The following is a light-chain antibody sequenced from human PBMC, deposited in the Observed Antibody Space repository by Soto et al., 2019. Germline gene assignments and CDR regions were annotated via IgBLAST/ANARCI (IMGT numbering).Light chain of an antibody. CDR3: QQYNNWPL. CDR2: GAS. CDR1: ESVSSN. V-gene: IGKV3D-15*01. Sequence: EIVMTQSPATLSVSPGERATLSCRTSESVSSNLAWYQQKPGQAPGLLIYGASSRATGIPDRFSGSGSGTDFTLTISRLEPEDFAVYYCQQYNNWPLFGQGTRLEI. J-gene: IGKJ5*01.